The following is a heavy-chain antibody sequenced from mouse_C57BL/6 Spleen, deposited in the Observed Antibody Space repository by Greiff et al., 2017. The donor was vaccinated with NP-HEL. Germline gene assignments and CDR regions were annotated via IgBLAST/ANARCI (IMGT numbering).Heavy chain of an antibody. CDR2: IRNKANGYTT. Sequence: EVKLVESGGGLVQPGGSLSLSCAASGFTFTDYYMSWVRQPPGKALEWLGFIRNKANGYTTEYSASVKGRFTISRDNSQSILYLQMNALRAEDSATYYCALYYGSSYDIDYAMDYWGQGTSVTVSS. J-gene: IGHJ4*01. D-gene: IGHD1-1*01. CDR3: ALYYGSSYDIDYAMDY. V-gene: IGHV7-3*01. CDR1: GFTFTDYY.